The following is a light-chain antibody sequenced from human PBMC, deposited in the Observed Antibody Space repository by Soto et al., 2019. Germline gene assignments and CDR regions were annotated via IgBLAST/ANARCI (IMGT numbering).Light chain of an antibody. CDR3: RSYTSSSTLVV. CDR1: SSDVGGYSY. V-gene: IGLV2-14*01. CDR2: EVS. J-gene: IGLJ2*01. Sequence: QSALSQPASVSGSPGQSITISCTGTSSDVGGYSYVSWYQQHPGKAPKLMIYEVSNRPSGVSNGFSGSRSGKTASLTISGLQAEDEADYYCRSYTSSSTLVVFGGGTKLTVL.